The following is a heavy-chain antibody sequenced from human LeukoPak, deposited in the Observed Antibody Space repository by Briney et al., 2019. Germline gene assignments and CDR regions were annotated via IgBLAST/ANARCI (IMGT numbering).Heavy chain of an antibody. Sequence: SETLSLTCTVSDGSISSYYWSWIRQPPGKGLEWIGYIYYSGSTTYNPSLKSRVTISQDTSKSQFSLKLSSVTAADTAVYYCARVLETQGLLWFGELQYYFDYWGQGTLVTVSS. CDR3: ARVLETQGLLWFGELQYYFDY. CDR2: IYYSGST. CDR1: DGSISSYY. J-gene: IGHJ4*02. V-gene: IGHV4-59*08. D-gene: IGHD3-10*01.